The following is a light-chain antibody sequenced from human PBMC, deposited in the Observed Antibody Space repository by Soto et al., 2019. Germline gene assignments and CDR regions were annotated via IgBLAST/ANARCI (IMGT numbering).Light chain of an antibody. J-gene: IGLJ1*01. Sequence: QSVLTQPPSASVTPVQRVTISCSGSSSNIESNTVTWYQQLPGTAPKLVIYSNYDRPSGVPDRFSGSTSGTSASLVIRGLQSEDEADYYCAAWDDILNGYVFGGGTKLTVL. CDR1: SSNIESNT. V-gene: IGLV1-44*01. CDR3: AAWDDILNGYV. CDR2: SNY.